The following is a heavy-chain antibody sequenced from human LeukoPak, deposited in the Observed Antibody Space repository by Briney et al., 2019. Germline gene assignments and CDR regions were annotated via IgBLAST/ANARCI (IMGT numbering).Heavy chain of an antibody. Sequence: AGGSLRLSCAASGFTFSSYGMHWVRQAPGKGLVWLARINGDGSSISYADSVQGRFTISRDNAKNTLYLQMNSLRAEDTAVYYCGRDRGYSGDYWGQGTLVTVSS. V-gene: IGHV3-74*01. J-gene: IGHJ4*02. D-gene: IGHD5-12*01. CDR2: INGDGSSI. CDR1: GFTFSSYG. CDR3: GRDRGYSGDY.